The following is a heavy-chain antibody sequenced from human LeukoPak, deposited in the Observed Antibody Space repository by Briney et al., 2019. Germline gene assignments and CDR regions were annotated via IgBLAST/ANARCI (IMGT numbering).Heavy chain of an antibody. D-gene: IGHD3-9*01. Sequence: GASVKVSCKASGYTFTSYGISWVRQAPGQGLEWMGWISAYNGNTNYAQKLQGRVTMTTDTSTSTAYMELRSLRSDDTAVYYCARDVLRYFDWSLGPPDYWGQGTLVTVSS. CDR3: ARDVLRYFDWSLGPPDY. V-gene: IGHV1-18*01. CDR2: ISAYNGNT. CDR1: GYTFTSYG. J-gene: IGHJ4*02.